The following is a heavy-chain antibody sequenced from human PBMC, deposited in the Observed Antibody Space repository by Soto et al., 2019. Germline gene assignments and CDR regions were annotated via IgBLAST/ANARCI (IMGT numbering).Heavy chain of an antibody. CDR2: VFYTGFT. CDR3: ATSQKGYNWNYFDH. CDR1: GGSFSGYY. V-gene: IGHV4-34*12. J-gene: IGHJ4*02. D-gene: IGHD1-20*01. Sequence: SETLSLTCAVYGGSFSGYYWSWIRQPPGKGLEWIGSVFYTGFTSYNPSLESRVSVSVDTSKNQFSLKVSGVSAADTAVYYCATSQKGYNWNYFDHWGQGALVTV.